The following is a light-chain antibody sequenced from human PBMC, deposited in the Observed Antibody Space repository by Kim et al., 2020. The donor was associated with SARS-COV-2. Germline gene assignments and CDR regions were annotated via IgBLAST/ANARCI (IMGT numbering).Light chain of an antibody. CDR2: YDS. Sequence: SYELTQPPSVSVAPGKTARITCGGNNIGSKSVHWYQQKPGQAPVLVIYYDSDRPSGIPERFSGSNSGNTATLTISRVEAGDEADYHCQVWDSSSDHPNWVFGGGTQLTVL. J-gene: IGLJ3*02. CDR3: QVWDSSSDHPNWV. CDR1: NIGSKS. V-gene: IGLV3-21*04.